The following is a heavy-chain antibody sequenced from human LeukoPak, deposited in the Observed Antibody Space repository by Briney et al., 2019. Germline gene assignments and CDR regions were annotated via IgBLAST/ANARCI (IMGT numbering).Heavy chain of an antibody. V-gene: IGHV3-74*01. CDR2: INYDGTST. D-gene: IGHD5-24*01. CDR3: ARGFSYNHFDY. Sequence: GGSLRLSCVASGFTFGSYWMHWVRQAPGKGPVWVSRINYDGTSTTYADSVKGRFTISRDNAKNTLSLQMNSLRVDDTAVYYCARGFSYNHFDYWGQGTRVTVSS. CDR1: GFTFGSYW. J-gene: IGHJ4*02.